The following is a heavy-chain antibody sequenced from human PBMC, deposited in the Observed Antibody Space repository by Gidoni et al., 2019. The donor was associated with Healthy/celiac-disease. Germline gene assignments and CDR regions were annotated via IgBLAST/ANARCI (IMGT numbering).Heavy chain of an antibody. D-gene: IGHD4-17*01. CDR1: GFTFSSYG. V-gene: IGHV3-33*01. Sequence: QVQLVESGGGVVQPGRSLRLSCAASGFTFSSYGMHWVRQAPGKGLEWLAVIWYDGSNKYYAASVKGRFTISRDNSKNTLYLQMNSLRAEDTAVYYCARALPYGDYAEYYFDYWGQGTLVTVSS. CDR3: ARALPYGDYAEYYFDY. CDR2: IWYDGSNK. J-gene: IGHJ4*02.